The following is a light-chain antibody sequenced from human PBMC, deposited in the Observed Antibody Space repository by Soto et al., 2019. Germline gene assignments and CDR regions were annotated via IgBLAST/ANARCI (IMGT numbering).Light chain of an antibody. Sequence: EIVLTQSPDTLSLSPGERATLSCRASHTVTSNYLAWYQQKSGQAPRLLIYGASSRATDIPDRFSGSGSGTDFPLSISRLETEDCAVYYCQQYGGSPRTFGQGAKVEIK. J-gene: IGKJ1*01. CDR1: HTVTSNY. V-gene: IGKV3-20*01. CDR2: GAS. CDR3: QQYGGSPRT.